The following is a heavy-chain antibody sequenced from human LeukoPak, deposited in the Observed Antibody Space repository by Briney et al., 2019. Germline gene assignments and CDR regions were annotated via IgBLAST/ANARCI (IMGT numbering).Heavy chain of an antibody. V-gene: IGHV4-59*01. CDR1: GGSISSYY. CDR2: IYYSGST. J-gene: IGHJ5*02. CDR3: ARDLRNAGSWYEWDWCDP. Sequence: SETLSLTCTVSGGSISSYYWSWIRQPPGKGLEWIGFIYYSGSTNYNPSLKSRVTISVDTSKNQFSLKLSSVTAADTAVYSGARDLRNAGSWYEWDWCDPWGQGTLVTVSS. D-gene: IGHD6-13*01.